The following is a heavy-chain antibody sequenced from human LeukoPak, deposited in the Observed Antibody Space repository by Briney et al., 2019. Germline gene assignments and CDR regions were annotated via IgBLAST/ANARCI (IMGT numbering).Heavy chain of an antibody. J-gene: IGHJ5*02. V-gene: IGHV1-2*02. CDR2: INPNSGGT. D-gene: IGHD6-13*01. Sequence: ASVKASCKASGYTFTGYYMHWVRQAPGQGLEWMGWINPNSGGTNYAQKFQGRVTMTRDTSISTTYMELSRLRSDDTAVYYCAREVAKKYSSTRGGFDPWGQGTLVTVSS. CDR1: GYTFTGYY. CDR3: AREVAKKYSSTRGGFDP.